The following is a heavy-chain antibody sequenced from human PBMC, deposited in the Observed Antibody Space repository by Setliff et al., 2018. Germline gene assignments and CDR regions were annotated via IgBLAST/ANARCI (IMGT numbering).Heavy chain of an antibody. J-gene: IGHJ4*02. Sequence: KSSETLSLTCAASGGSFTYYYWTWIRQPPGKGLEWIGEINHSGSSNYNPSLKSRVTISVDTSKNQFSLKLNAVTAADTAVYYCARDRVVVLAGRRGFYFDYWGQGTLVTVSS. CDR1: GGSFTYYY. D-gene: IGHD2-15*01. V-gene: IGHV4-34*01. CDR3: ARDRVVVLAGRRGFYFDY. CDR2: INHSGSS.